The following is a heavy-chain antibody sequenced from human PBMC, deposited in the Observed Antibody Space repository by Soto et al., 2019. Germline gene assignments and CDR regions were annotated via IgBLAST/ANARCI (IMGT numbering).Heavy chain of an antibody. J-gene: IGHJ5*02. D-gene: IGHD3-22*01. Sequence: PSETLSLTCTVSGVSISSKNFYWGWIRQSPGKGLEWIGTLYSGSTFSSLSLKSRVTISVDTSKNQFSLKLSSVTAADTAVYYCARVEYYDSSAIPRWFDTWGQGTLVTVSS. CDR3: ARVEYYDSSAIPRWFDT. V-gene: IGHV4-39*07. CDR1: GVSISSKNFY. CDR2: LYSGST.